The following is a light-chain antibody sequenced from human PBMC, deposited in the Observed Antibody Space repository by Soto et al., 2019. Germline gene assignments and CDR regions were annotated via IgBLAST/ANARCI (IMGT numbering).Light chain of an antibody. J-gene: IGKJ2*01. V-gene: IGKV3-11*01. Sequence: EIVLTQSPATLSLSPGERATLSCRASQSVSSYLAWYQHKPGQTPRLLLYDASNRATGIPARFSGCGSGTDFTLTISSLEPEDFAVYYCQQRSSWPRTFGQGTKLEIK. CDR3: QQRSSWPRT. CDR2: DAS. CDR1: QSVSSY.